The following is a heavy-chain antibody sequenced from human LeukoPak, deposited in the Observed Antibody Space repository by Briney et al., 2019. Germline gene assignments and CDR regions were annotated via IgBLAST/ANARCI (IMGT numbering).Heavy chain of an antibody. Sequence: ETLSLTCTVSGGSISSYYWSWIRQPAGKGLEWIGRIYTSGSTNYNPSLKSRVTMSVDTSKNQFSLKLSSVTAADTAVYYCARDGYSSSWYWFDPWGQGTLVTVSS. J-gene: IGHJ5*02. CDR1: GGSISSYY. CDR3: ARDGYSSSWYWFDP. D-gene: IGHD6-13*01. CDR2: IYTSGST. V-gene: IGHV4-4*07.